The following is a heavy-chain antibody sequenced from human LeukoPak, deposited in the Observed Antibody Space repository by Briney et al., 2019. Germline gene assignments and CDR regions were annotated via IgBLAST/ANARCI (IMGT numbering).Heavy chain of an antibody. CDR2: ISGSGGST. D-gene: IGHD1-26*01. CDR1: GFTVSSNY. J-gene: IGHJ3*02. Sequence: GGSLRLSCAASGFTVSSNYMSWVRQAPGKGLEWVSAISGSGGSTYYADSVKGRFTISRDNSKNTLYLQMNSLRAEDTAVYYCARKQGLAWELLIETAFDIWGQGTMVTVSS. CDR3: ARKQGLAWELLIETAFDI. V-gene: IGHV3-23*01.